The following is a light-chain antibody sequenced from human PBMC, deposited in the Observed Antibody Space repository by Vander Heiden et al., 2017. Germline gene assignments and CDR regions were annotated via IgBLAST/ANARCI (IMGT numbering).Light chain of an antibody. J-gene: IGKJ2*01. CDR3: QQFSIYPRT. V-gene: IGKV1-13*02. CDR1: QGITSA. CDR2: DAT. Sequence: AIQLTKSPSSLSTSVGARVTITCRASQGITSALAWYQQKPGKRPELLIYDATSWETGVPLRFSGSGSGTDFTLTISSLQPEDAATYFCQQFSIYPRTFGQGTKLEIK.